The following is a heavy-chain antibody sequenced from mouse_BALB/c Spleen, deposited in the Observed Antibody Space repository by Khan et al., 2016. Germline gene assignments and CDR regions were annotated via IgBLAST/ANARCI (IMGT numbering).Heavy chain of an antibody. Sequence: VQLKQSGAELVRSGASVKLSCTASAFNIKDYYIHWVKQRPEQGLEWIGWIDPESGDTEYGPKFQGRATVTADTSSNTAYLQLSSLTSEDSAVYYSNAIFYGNYIYFDYWGQGTTLTVSS. CDR3: NAIFYGNYIYFDY. CDR1: AFNIKDYY. D-gene: IGHD2-1*01. V-gene: IGHV14-4*02. CDR2: IDPESGDT. J-gene: IGHJ2*01.